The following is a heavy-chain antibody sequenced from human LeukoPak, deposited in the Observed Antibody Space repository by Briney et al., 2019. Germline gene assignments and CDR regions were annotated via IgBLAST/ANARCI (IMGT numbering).Heavy chain of an antibody. CDR1: GYTFTSYY. Sequence: ASVKVSCKASGYTFTSYYMHWVRQAPGQGLEWMGIINPSGGSTSYAQKFQGRVTMTRDTSTSTVYMEQSSLRSEDTAAYYCARSSYDSSGYYKTIDYWGQGTLVTVSS. J-gene: IGHJ4*02. D-gene: IGHD3-22*01. CDR3: ARSSYDSSGYYKTIDY. CDR2: INPSGGST. V-gene: IGHV1-46*01.